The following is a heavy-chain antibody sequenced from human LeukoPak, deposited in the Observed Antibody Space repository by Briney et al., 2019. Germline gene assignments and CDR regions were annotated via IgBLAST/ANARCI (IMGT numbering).Heavy chain of an antibody. V-gene: IGHV4-34*01. CDR1: GESLRGYY. CDR3: ARHGSRISLTRLNWLDP. D-gene: IGHD6-25*01. J-gene: IGHJ5*02. Sequence: PSETLSLTCAVYGESLRGYYWNWIRQPPGKGLEWIGEINHIGSTTYNPSLKTRVTISEDTSKNQFSLTLNSVTAADTAVYYCARHGSRISLTRLNWLDPWGQGTLVTVSS. CDR2: INHIGST.